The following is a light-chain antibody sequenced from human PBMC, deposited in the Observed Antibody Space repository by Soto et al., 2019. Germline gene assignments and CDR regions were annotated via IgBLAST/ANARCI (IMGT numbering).Light chain of an antibody. CDR3: QQYNSYWT. J-gene: IGKJ1*01. V-gene: IGKV1-5*01. Sequence: DIQMTQSPSTLSASVGDRVTITCRASQTISNWLAWYQQKPGKAPWLLIYDASSLESGVSSRFSGSGSGTEFSLTISSLQPDDFATYYCQQYNSYWTFGQGTKVDIK. CDR2: DAS. CDR1: QTISNW.